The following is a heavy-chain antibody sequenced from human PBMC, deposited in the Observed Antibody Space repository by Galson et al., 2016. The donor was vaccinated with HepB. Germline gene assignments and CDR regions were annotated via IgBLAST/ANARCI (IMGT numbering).Heavy chain of an antibody. Sequence: SLRLSCAASEFTFSSYAMNWVRQAPGKGLEWVSTISGSGGSTYYADSVKGRFTISRDNSKNTLYLQMNSLRAEDTAVYYCAKGGEGLLYFDYWGQGTLVTVSS. J-gene: IGHJ4*02. V-gene: IGHV3-23*01. CDR2: ISGSGGST. D-gene: IGHD3-3*01. CDR1: EFTFSSYA. CDR3: AKGGEGLLYFDY.